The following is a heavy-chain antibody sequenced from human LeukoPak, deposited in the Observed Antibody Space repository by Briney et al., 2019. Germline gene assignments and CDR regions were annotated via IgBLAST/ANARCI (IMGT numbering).Heavy chain of an antibody. D-gene: IGHD6-19*01. J-gene: IGHJ5*02. Sequence: PGGSLRLSCAASRFTFSGYAMYWVCQAPGKGLEWVSCIDASGVNTYYADSVKGRFTISRDNSNNTLYLQMNSLRAEDTAVYYCAKGSGSGWYGWFDPWGQGTLVTVSS. CDR2: IDASGVNT. CDR1: RFTFSGYA. CDR3: AKGSGSGWYGWFDP. V-gene: IGHV3-23*01.